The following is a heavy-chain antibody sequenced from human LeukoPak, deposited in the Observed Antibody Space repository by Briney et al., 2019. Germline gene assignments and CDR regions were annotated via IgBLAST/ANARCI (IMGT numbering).Heavy chain of an antibody. J-gene: IGHJ6*03. CDR3: AAPRTTYYDILTGSNHYYYYMDV. Sequence: SVKVSCKASGGTFSSYAITWVRQAPGQGLEWMGGIIPIFGTANYAQKFQGRVTITADESTSTAYMELSSLRSEDTAVYYCAAPRTTYYDILTGSNHYYYYMDVWGKGTTVTVSS. D-gene: IGHD3-9*01. V-gene: IGHV1-69*13. CDR2: IIPIFGTA. CDR1: GGTFSSYA.